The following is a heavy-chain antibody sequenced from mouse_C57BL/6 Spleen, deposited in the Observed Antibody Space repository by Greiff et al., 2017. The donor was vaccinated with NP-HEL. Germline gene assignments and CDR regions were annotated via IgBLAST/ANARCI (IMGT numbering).Heavy chain of an antibody. V-gene: IGHV1-47*01. CDR3: ARRAYYSNREDWFAY. D-gene: IGHD2-5*01. CDR1: GYTFTTYP. CDR2: FHPYNDDT. Sequence: QVQLQQSGAELVKPGAPVKMSCKASGYTFTTYPIEWMKQNHGKSLEWIGNFHPYNDDTKYNEKFKGKATLTVEKSSSTVYLELSRLTSDDSAVYYCARRAYYSNREDWFAYWGQGTLVTVSA. J-gene: IGHJ3*01.